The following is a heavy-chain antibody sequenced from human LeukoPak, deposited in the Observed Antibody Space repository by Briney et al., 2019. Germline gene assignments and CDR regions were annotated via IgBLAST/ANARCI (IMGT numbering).Heavy chain of an antibody. CDR3: ARDPPYYYDSSGYFGSFDI. V-gene: IGHV3-30*04. D-gene: IGHD3-22*01. CDR2: ISYDGSNK. CDR1: GFTFSSYA. Sequence: GGSLRLSCAASGFTFSSYAMHWVRQAPGKGLEWVAVISYDGSNKYYADSVKGRFTISRDNSKNTLYLQMNSLRAEDTAVYYCARDPPYYYDSSGYFGSFDIWGQGTMVTVSS. J-gene: IGHJ3*02.